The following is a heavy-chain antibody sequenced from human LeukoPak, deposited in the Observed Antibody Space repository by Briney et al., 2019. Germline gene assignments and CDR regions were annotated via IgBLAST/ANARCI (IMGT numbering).Heavy chain of an antibody. V-gene: IGHV4-34*01. CDR3: ARGSGLRYFDWYRKNWFDP. D-gene: IGHD3-9*01. Sequence: SETLSLTCAVYGGSLSVYYCSWTRHPPGGGLEWIGEINHSGSTNYNPSLKSRVTISVDTPKNQLSLKLSSVTAADTAVYYCARGSGLRYFDWYRKNWFDPWGEGTLVTVSS. J-gene: IGHJ5*02. CDR1: GGSLSVYY. CDR2: INHSGST.